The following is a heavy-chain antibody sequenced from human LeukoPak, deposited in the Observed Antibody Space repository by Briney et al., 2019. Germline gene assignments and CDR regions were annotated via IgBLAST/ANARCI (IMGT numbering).Heavy chain of an antibody. J-gene: IGHJ4*02. CDR2: IRYDGSNK. CDR3: ARAPGTMIVVDY. D-gene: IGHD3-22*01. V-gene: IGHV3-30*02. Sequence: GGSLRLSCAASGFIFNTYVMHWVRQAPGKGLEWLAFIRYDGSNKNYADSVKGRFTISRDNSKNTLYLQMNSLRPDDTAVYYCARAPGTMIVVDYWGQGTLVTVSS. CDR1: GFIFNTYV.